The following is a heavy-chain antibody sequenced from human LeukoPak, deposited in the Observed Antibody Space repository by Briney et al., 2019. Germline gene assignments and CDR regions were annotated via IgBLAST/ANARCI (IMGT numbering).Heavy chain of an antibody. CDR3: ATLRCSGGSCNSNQDF. J-gene: IGHJ4*02. Sequence: PGGSLRLSCAASGFTFSSYALHWVRQAPGKGLEWVAVISSDGSNKYYADAVKGRFTISRDNSKNTIYLQMNSLRDEDTAVYYCATLRCSGGSCNSNQDFWGQGSLVTVSS. CDR2: ISSDGSNK. V-gene: IGHV3-30-3*01. CDR1: GFTFSSYA. D-gene: IGHD2-15*01.